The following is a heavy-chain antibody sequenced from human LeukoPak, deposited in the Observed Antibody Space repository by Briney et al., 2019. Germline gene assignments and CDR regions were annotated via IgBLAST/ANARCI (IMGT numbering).Heavy chain of an antibody. CDR1: GYSFTTYW. V-gene: IGHV5-51*01. CDR2: IYPGDSDI. J-gene: IGHJ5*02. D-gene: IGHD2/OR15-2a*01. CDR3: AVHKSPASCCKGGFGP. Sequence: GESLKISCKGSGYSFTTYWIGWVRQMPGKGLEWMGIIYPGDSDIRYSPSFQGQVTISADKSISTAYLQWSSLKVSDTAMYFCAVHKSPASCCKGGFGPWGQGTLVTVAS.